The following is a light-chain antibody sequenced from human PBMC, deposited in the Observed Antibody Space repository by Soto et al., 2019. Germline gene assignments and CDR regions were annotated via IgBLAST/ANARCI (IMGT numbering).Light chain of an antibody. CDR1: SSDFGTYNL. CDR3: CSYGGSSALPYV. V-gene: IGLV2-23*02. CDR2: EVA. Sequence: QSVLAQPASVSGSPEQSVTISCTGTSSDFGTYNLVSWYQQHPGKAPKLIIYEVAERPSGVSNRFSGSKFGNTASLTISGLLPEDEADYYCCSYGGSSALPYVFGTGTKVTVL. J-gene: IGLJ1*01.